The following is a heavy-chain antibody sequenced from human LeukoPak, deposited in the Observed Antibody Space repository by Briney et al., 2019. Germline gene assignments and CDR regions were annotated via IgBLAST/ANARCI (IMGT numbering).Heavy chain of an antibody. CDR2: IYYSGST. V-gene: IGHV4-59*01. CDR3: AREDRSWFGELFEGFDY. CDR1: GGSISSYY. J-gene: IGHJ4*02. D-gene: IGHD3-10*01. Sequence: SETLSLTCTVSGGSISSYYWSWIRQPPGKGLGWIGYIYYSGSTNYNPSLKSRVTISVDTSKNQFSLKLSSVTAADTAVYYCAREDRSWFGELFEGFDYWGQGTLVTVSS.